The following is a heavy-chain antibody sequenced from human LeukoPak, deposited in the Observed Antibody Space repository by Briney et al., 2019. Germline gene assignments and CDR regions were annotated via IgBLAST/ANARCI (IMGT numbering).Heavy chain of an antibody. CDR3: ARLEWLSRGYYYYMDV. V-gene: IGHV1-8*01. D-gene: IGHD3-3*01. J-gene: IGHJ6*03. CDR2: MNPNSGNT. CDR1: GYTFTSYD. Sequence: GASVKVSCKASGYTFTSYDINWVREATGQGLEWMGWMNPNSGNTGYAQKFQGRVTMTRNTSISTAYMELSSLRSEDTAVYYCARLEWLSRGYYYYMDVWGKGTTVTVS.